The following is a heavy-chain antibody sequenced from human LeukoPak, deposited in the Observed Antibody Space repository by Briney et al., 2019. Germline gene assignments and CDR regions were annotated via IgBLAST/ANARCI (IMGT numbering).Heavy chain of an antibody. Sequence: GGSLRLSCAASGFTFSNYWMHWVRQAPGKGLVWVSRINTDGSSTDYADSVKGRFTISRDNAKNTLYLQMNSLRDEDTAVYYCAREFGEFEDAFDIWGQGTMVTVSS. CDR1: GFTFSNYW. CDR2: INTDGSST. J-gene: IGHJ3*02. V-gene: IGHV3-74*01. D-gene: IGHD3-10*01. CDR3: AREFGEFEDAFDI.